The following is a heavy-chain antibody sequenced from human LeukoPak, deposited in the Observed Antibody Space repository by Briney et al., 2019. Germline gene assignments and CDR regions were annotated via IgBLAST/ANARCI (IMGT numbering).Heavy chain of an antibody. CDR1: GYTFTTYA. J-gene: IGHJ4*02. V-gene: IGHV1-18*01. CDR3: ARAKSPGGSGSSIDY. CDR2: ISTYNGHT. D-gene: IGHD3-10*01. Sequence: ASVKVSCKASGYTFTTYATSWVRQAPGQRLEWMGWISTYNGHTNYAQKLQARVTMTTDTSTSTAYMELRSLRSDDTAVYYCARAKSPGGSGSSIDYWGQGTLVTVSS.